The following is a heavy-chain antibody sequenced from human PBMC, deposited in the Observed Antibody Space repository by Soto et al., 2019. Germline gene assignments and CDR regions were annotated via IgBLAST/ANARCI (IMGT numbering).Heavy chain of an antibody. V-gene: IGHV3-66*01. D-gene: IGHD3-10*01. Sequence: GGSLRLSCAASGFTVSTKYMNWVRQAPGKGLEWVSIIYTGGSTKYADSVKGRFTISRDNSKNMVYLQMNSLRAEDTAVYYCAREPGRTLVYFDSWGQGTLVTVSS. CDR1: GFTVSTKY. CDR2: IYTGGST. CDR3: AREPGRTLVYFDS. J-gene: IGHJ4*02.